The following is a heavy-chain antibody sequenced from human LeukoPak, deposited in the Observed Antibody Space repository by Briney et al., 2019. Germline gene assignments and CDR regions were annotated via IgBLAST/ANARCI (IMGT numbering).Heavy chain of an antibody. D-gene: IGHD2-2*01. CDR2: ISGSGGST. J-gene: IGHJ3*02. V-gene: IGHV3-23*01. CDR3: ARVNDQDAFDI. CDR1: GFTFSSYA. Sequence: GGSLRLSCAASGFTFSSYAMSWVRQAPGKGLEWVSAISGSGGSTYYADSVKGRFTISRDNAKNSLYLQMNSLRVEDTAMYYCARVNDQDAFDIWGQGTMVTVSS.